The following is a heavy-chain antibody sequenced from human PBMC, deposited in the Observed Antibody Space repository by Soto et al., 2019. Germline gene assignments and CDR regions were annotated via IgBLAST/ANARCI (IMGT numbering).Heavy chain of an antibody. CDR1: GYTVSKYG. CDR3: ASCPQNCITSSPCCLFFDY. V-gene: IGHV1-3*01. Sequence: GPSVKVSCKGSGYTVSKYGIHGVGQATAQRSEWRGLINAGNGNTKYSQKFQGRVTLSRDTSASTAYMELSSLRSEDTALYYCASCPQNCITSSPCCLFFDYWGQGTLVTVSS. D-gene: IGHD3-10*01. J-gene: IGHJ4*02. CDR2: INAGNGNT.